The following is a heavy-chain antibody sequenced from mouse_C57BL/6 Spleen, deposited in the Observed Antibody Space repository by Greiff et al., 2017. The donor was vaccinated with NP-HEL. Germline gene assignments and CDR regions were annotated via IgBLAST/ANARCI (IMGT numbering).Heavy chain of an antibody. D-gene: IGHD2-10*02. Sequence: EVQLVESGAELVRPGASVKLSCTASGFNIKDDYMHWVKQRPEQGLEWIGWIDPENGDTEYASKFQGKATITADTSSNTAYLQLSSLTSEDTAVYYCTTGDGLVDYWGQGTSVTVSS. CDR2: IDPENGDT. CDR3: TTGDGLVDY. J-gene: IGHJ4*01. V-gene: IGHV14-4*01. CDR1: GFNIKDDY.